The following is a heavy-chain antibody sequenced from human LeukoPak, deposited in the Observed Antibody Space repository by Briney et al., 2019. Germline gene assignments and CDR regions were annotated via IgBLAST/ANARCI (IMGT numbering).Heavy chain of an antibody. CDR3: ARAGNYYDSSGNDAFDI. Sequence: SETLSLTYTVSGGSISSSNWWSWVRQPPGKGLEWIGEIYHSGSTNYNPSLKSRVTISVDKSKNQFSLKLSSVTAADTAVYYCARAGNYYDSSGNDAFDIWGQGTMVTVSS. J-gene: IGHJ3*02. D-gene: IGHD3-22*01. CDR2: IYHSGST. CDR1: GGSISSSNW. V-gene: IGHV4-4*02.